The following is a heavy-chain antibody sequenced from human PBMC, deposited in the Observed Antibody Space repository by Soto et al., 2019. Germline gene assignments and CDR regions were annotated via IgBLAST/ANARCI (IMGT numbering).Heavy chain of an antibody. CDR3: EGEGGGCCLDL. CDR2: IKKDGNDK. J-gene: IGHJ2*01. V-gene: IGHV3-7*04. D-gene: IGHD2-15*01. Sequence: EVQVVESGGGLVQPGESLRLSCAASGFTFRRNWMSWVRQAPGKGLEWVANIKKDGNDKYYVDSVKGRFTISRDNAKNSLYLQMHSLGAEDTAVYDCEGEGGGCCLDLWGRGTLVTVSS. CDR1: GFTFRRNW.